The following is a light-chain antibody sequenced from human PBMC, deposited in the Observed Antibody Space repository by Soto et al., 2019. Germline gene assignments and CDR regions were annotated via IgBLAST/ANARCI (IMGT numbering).Light chain of an antibody. Sequence: DIQLTQSPSFLSASVGDRVTITCRASQGISSYLAWYQQKPGKAPNLLIYAASTLQSGVPSRFSGSGSWTEFTLTISSLQPEGFANYYSQQLNGYPLTVGRGTKVDIK. V-gene: IGKV1-9*01. CDR1: QGISSY. CDR3: QQLNGYPLT. J-gene: IGKJ3*01. CDR2: AAS.